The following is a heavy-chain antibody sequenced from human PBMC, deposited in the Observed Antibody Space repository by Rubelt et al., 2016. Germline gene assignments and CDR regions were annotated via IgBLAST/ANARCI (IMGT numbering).Heavy chain of an antibody. V-gene: IGHV3-53*01. J-gene: IGHJ3*02. Sequence: NEGSTYYADSVKGRFTISRDNSKSTLYLQMNSLRAEDTAVYYCARTYYDTSGYSGDAFDIWGQGTMVTVSS. CDR3: ARTYYDTSGYSGDAFDI. D-gene: IGHD3-22*01. CDR2: NEGST.